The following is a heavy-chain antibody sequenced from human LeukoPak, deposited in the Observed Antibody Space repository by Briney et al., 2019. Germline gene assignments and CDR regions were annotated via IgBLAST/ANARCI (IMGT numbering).Heavy chain of an antibody. CDR2: ISSSSSYI. D-gene: IGHD4-23*01. V-gene: IGHV3-21*01. J-gene: IGHJ4*02. Sequence: GGSLRLSCAASGFTFSSSAMSWVRQAPGKGLEWVSSISSSSSYIYYADSVKGRFTISRDNAKNSLYLQMNSLRAEDTAVYYCARAAPNYGGNSWFDYWGQGTLVTVSS. CDR3: ARAAPNYGGNSWFDY. CDR1: GFTFSSSA.